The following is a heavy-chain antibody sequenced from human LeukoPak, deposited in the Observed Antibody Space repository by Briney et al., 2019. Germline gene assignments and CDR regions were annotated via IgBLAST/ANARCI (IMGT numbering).Heavy chain of an antibody. V-gene: IGHV6-1*01. J-gene: IGHJ5*02. Sequence: QTLSLTCAISGDSVSSNSAAWNWVMQSPSRGLEWLGRTYYRSKLYNDYGESVKIRITINPDTSTNQFFLQLNSVAPDDTAVYYCARVSWSRTNWFDPWGQGPLVTVSS. CDR2: TYYRSKLYN. CDR1: GDSVSSNSAA. CDR3: ARVSWSRTNWFDP.